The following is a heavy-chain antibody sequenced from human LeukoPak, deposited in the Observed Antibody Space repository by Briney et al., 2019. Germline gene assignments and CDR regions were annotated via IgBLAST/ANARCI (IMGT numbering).Heavy chain of an antibody. D-gene: IGHD3-22*01. J-gene: IGHJ4*02. Sequence: GGSLRLSCAASGFTFSSYSMNWVRQAPGKGLEWVSYISSSSSTIYYADSVKGRFTISRDNAKNSLYLQMNSLRAEDTAVYYCARGEYYYDSSGYPYYFDYWGQGTLVTVSS. CDR2: ISSSSSTI. CDR3: ARGEYYYDSSGYPYYFDY. V-gene: IGHV3-48*01. CDR1: GFTFSSYS.